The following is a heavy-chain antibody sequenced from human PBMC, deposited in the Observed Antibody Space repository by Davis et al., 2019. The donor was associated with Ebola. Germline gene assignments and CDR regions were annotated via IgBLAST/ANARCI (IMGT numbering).Heavy chain of an antibody. CDR2: IYPGDSDT. CDR1: GYSFTNYW. CDR3: ARRRVIHAMSTNDYFDY. J-gene: IGHJ4*02. Sequence: GESLKISCKGSGYSFTNYWIGWVRQMPGKGLEWMGIIYPGDSDTRYSPSFQGQVTISADKSISTAYLQWSTLKASDTAMYYCARRRVIHAMSTNDYFDYWGQGTPVTASS. D-gene: IGHD5/OR15-5a*01. V-gene: IGHV5-51*01.